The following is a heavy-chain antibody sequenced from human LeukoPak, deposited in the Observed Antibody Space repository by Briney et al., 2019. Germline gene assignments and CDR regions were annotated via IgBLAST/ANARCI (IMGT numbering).Heavy chain of an antibody. CDR2: ISWNSGSI. CDR3: AKDMGAGGLRDNYFDY. Sequence: PGGSLRLSCAASGFTFDDYAMHWVRQAPGKGLEWVSGISWNSGSIGYADSVKGRFTISRDNAKNSLYLQMNSLRAEDMALYYCAKDMGAGGLRDNYFDYWGQGTLVTVSS. CDR1: GFTFDDYA. V-gene: IGHV3-9*03. J-gene: IGHJ4*02. D-gene: IGHD1-26*01.